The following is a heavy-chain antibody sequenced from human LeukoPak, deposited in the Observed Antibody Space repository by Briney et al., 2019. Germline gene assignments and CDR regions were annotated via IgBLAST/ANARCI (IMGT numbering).Heavy chain of an antibody. CDR2: IGTAGDT. J-gene: IGHJ4*02. V-gene: IGHV3-13*01. Sequence: GGSLRLSCAASGFTFSDYDMHWVRQATGKGLEWVSAIGTAGDTYYTGSVKGRFTISRENAKNSLYLQMNSLRAGDTAVYYCGRVAKDRGGGVYYFDYWGQGTRVTVSS. CDR1: GFTFSDYD. CDR3: GRVAKDRGGGVYYFDY. D-gene: IGHD6-13*01.